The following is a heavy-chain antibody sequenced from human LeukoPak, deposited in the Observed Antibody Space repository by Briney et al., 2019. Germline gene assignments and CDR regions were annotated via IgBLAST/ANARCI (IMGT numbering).Heavy chain of an antibody. D-gene: IGHD2-21*02. CDR2: INWNGGST. Sequence: GGSLRLSCAASGFTFDDYGMSWVRQAPGKGLEWVSGINWNGGSTGYADSVKGRFTISRDNAKNSLYLQMNSLRAEDTALYYCARDLTDCGGDCYSGRYYYYHYMDVWGKGTTVTVSS. CDR3: ARDLTDCGGDCYSGRYYYYHYMDV. J-gene: IGHJ6*03. CDR1: GFTFDDYG. V-gene: IGHV3-20*04.